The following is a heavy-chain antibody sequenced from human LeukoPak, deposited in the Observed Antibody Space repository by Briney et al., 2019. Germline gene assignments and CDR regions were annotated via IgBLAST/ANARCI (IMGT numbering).Heavy chain of an antibody. J-gene: IGHJ6*03. V-gene: IGHV1-18*01. CDR2: ISAYNGNT. CDR1: GYTFTSYG. D-gene: IGHD4-17*01. Sequence: GASVKVSCKASGYTFTSYGISWVRQAPGQGLEWMGWISAYNGNTNYAQKLQGRVTMTTDTSTSTVYMELSSLRSEDTAVYYCARTQYGDYSGYYMDVWGKGTTVTVSS. CDR3: ARTQYGDYSGYYMDV.